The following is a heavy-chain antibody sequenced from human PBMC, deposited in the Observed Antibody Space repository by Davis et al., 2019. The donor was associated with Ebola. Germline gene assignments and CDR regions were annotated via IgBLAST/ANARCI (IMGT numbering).Heavy chain of an antibody. CDR3: AKDKGDVVVMVPANLFDP. D-gene: IGHD2-15*01. CDR2: ISSNGGST. Sequence: GESLKISCAASGFTFSSYAMHWVRQAPGKGLEYVSAISSNGGSTYYANSVKGRFTISRDNSKNTLYLQMGSLRAEATAVYYCAKDKGDVVVMVPANLFDPWGQGTLVIVSS. J-gene: IGHJ5*02. CDR1: GFTFSSYA. V-gene: IGHV3-64*01.